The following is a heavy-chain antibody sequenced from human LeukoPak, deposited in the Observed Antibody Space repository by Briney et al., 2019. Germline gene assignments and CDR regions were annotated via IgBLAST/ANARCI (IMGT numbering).Heavy chain of an antibody. Sequence: GRSLRLSCAASGFTFDDYAMHWVRQAPGKGLEWVSGISWNSGSIGYADSVKGRFTISRDNAKNSLYLQMNSLRAEDTALYYCAKDPNSGVEAEYFQHWGQGTLVTVSS. J-gene: IGHJ1*01. D-gene: IGHD6-19*01. V-gene: IGHV3-9*01. CDR2: ISWNSGSI. CDR3: AKDPNSGVEAEYFQH. CDR1: GFTFDDYA.